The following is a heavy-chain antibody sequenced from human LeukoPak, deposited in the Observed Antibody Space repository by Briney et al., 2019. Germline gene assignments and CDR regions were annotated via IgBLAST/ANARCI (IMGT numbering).Heavy chain of an antibody. Sequence: SETLSLTCSVSGDSISRYFWTWIRQPPGKGLEWIGYVSYSGTTNYNPSLNSRATISVDTSRNQFSLKLSSVTAADTGVYFCARGRGDYDSSGHKILDAFDIWGLGTMVNVSS. D-gene: IGHD3-22*01. CDR1: GDSISRYF. J-gene: IGHJ3*02. V-gene: IGHV4-59*08. CDR3: ARGRGDYDSSGHKILDAFDI. CDR2: VSYSGTT.